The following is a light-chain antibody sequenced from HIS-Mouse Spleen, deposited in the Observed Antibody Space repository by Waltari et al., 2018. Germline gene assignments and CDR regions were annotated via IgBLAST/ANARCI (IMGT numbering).Light chain of an antibody. CDR3: SSYTSSSTWV. V-gene: IGLV2-14*03. J-gene: IGLJ3*02. CDR2: DVS. CDR1: SSDVGGYNY. Sequence: QSALTQPASVSGSPGQSITISCTGTSSDVGGYNYVSWYQQHPGNAPKLMVYDVSNRPSGVSKRFSCSKSGNTASLTISGLQAEDEADYYCSSYTSSSTWVFGGGTKLTVL.